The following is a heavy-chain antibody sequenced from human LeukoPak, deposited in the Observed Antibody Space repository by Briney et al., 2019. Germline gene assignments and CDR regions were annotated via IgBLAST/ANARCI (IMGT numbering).Heavy chain of an antibody. CDR3: AKAGYSSGGYYFDY. V-gene: IGHV3-43D*03. CDR2: ISWDGGST. D-gene: IGHD6-19*01. Sequence: PGGSLRLSCAASGFTFDDYAMHWVRQAPGKGLEWVSLISWDGGSTYYADSVKGRFTISRDNSKNSLYLQMNSLRAEDTALYYCAKAGYSSGGYYFDYWGQGTLVTVSS. CDR1: GFTFDDYA. J-gene: IGHJ4*02.